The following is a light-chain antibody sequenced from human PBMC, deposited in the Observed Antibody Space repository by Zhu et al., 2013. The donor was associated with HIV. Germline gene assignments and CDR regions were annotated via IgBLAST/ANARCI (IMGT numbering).Light chain of an antibody. Sequence: EIXLTQSPDTLPLSPGERATLSCRASQTVSSNFLAWYHQIPGQAPRLLIYGASNRATGIPDRFSGSGSGTDFTLSISRLEPEDFAVYYCQQYDRSPLTFGGGTTVEIK. J-gene: IGKJ4*01. V-gene: IGKV3-20*01. CDR1: QTVSSNF. CDR2: GAS. CDR3: QQYDRSPLT.